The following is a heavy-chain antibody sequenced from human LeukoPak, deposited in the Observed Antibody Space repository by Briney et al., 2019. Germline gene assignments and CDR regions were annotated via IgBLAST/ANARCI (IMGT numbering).Heavy chain of an antibody. CDR3: SATLGIFGVVKS. Sequence: PSETLSLTCTVSGGSISSGGYYWRWIRQPPGKGLEWIGYIYYSGSTNYNPSLKSRVTISVDTSKNQFSLKLSSVTAADTAVYYCSATLGIFGVVKSWGQGTLVTVSS. J-gene: IGHJ5*02. CDR1: GGSISSGGYY. CDR2: IYYSGST. D-gene: IGHD3-3*01. V-gene: IGHV4-61*08.